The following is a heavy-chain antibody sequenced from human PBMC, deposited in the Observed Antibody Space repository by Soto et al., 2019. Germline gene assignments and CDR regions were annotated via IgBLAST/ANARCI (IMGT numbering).Heavy chain of an antibody. Sequence: PSEPLSLTCTVSGGSISSGDYYWSWIRQPRGKGLEWIGYIYYSGSTYYNPSLKSRVTISVHTSKNQFSLKLSSVTAADTAVYYCARDWGYCSSTSCQRFRFDPWGQGTLVT. CDR3: ARDWGYCSSTSCQRFRFDP. CDR2: IYYSGST. V-gene: IGHV4-30-4*01. J-gene: IGHJ5*02. D-gene: IGHD2-2*01. CDR1: GGSISSGDYY.